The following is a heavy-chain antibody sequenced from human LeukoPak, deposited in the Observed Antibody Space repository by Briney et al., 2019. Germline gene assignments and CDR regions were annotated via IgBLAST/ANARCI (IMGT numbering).Heavy chain of an antibody. CDR1: GFTFSIYA. D-gene: IGHD5-18*01. CDR2: ISGSGGTT. CDR3: AKGDSAMANFYYYMDV. V-gene: IGHV3-23*01. J-gene: IGHJ6*03. Sequence: GGSLRLSCAASGFTFSIYAMSWVRQAPGKGLEWVSVISGSGGTTYYADSVKGRFTISRDNSKNTLYLQMNSLRAEDTAVYYCAKGDSAMANFYYYMDVWGKGTTVTVSS.